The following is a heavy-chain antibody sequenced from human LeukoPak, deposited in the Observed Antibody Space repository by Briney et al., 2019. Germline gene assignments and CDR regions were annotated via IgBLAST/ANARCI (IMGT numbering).Heavy chain of an antibody. CDR3: ARDRWQGSGSYLYYYYGMDV. CDR2: IYYSGST. J-gene: IGHJ6*02. D-gene: IGHD3-10*01. V-gene: IGHV4-30-4*01. Sequence: KTSETLSLTCTVSGGSISSGDYYWSWIRQPPGKGLEWIGYIYYSGSTYYNPSLKSRVTISVDTSKNQFSLKLSSVTAADTAVYYCARDRWQGSGSYLYYYYGMDVWGQGTTVTVSS. CDR1: GGSISSGDYY.